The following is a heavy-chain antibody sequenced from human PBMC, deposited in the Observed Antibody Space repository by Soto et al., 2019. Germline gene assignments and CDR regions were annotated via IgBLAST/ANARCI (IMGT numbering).Heavy chain of an antibody. CDR2: ISASGGST. CDR3: AKDLFLLGGGMDV. D-gene: IGHD2-15*01. Sequence: EVQLLESGGDLVQPGGSLRLSCAASGITLSSYAMSWVRQAPGKGPEWVSGISASGGSTSYADSVKGRFTISRDNSKNTLYLQMNSLRAEDTAVYYCAKDLFLLGGGMDVWGQGTTVTVSS. V-gene: IGHV3-23*01. CDR1: GITLSSYA. J-gene: IGHJ6*02.